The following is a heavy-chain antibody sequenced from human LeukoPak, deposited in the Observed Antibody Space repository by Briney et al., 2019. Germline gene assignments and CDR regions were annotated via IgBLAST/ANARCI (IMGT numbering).Heavy chain of an antibody. Sequence: PGGSLRLSCAASGFTFSSYGMHWVRQAPGKGLEWVAFIRYDGSNKYYADSVKGRFTISRDNSKNTLYLQMNSLRAEDTAVYYCVTGPGSSGWYPRSNWFDPWGQGTLVTVSS. CDR1: GFTFSSYG. CDR3: VTGPGSSGWYPRSNWFDP. D-gene: IGHD6-19*01. J-gene: IGHJ5*02. CDR2: IRYDGSNK. V-gene: IGHV3-30*02.